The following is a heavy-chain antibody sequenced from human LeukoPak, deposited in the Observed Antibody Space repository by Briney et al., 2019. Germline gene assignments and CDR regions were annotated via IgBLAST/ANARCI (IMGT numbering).Heavy chain of an antibody. V-gene: IGHV4-59*01. J-gene: IGHJ6*03. CDR2: IYYSGST. D-gene: IGHD5-18*01. Sequence: SETLSLTCTVSGGSISSYYWSWIRQSPGKGLEWIGYIYYSGSTNYNPSLKSRVTISVDTSKNQFSLKLSSVTAADTAVYYCATYSYGPYCYYYYMDVWGKGTTVTVSS. CDR1: GGSISSYY. CDR3: ATYSYGPYCYYYYMDV.